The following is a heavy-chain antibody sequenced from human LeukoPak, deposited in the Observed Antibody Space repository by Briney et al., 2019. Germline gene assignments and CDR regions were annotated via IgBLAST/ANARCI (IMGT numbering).Heavy chain of an antibody. Sequence: PSQTLSLTCAVSGGSISSGGYSWSWIRQPPGKGLEWIGYIYHSGSTYYNPSLKSRVTISVDTSKNQFSLKLSSVTAADTAVYYCARPSPEGNLFNYWGQGTLVTVSS. CDR2: IYHSGST. D-gene: IGHD1-14*01. V-gene: IGHV4-30-2*03. CDR3: ARPSPEGNLFNY. J-gene: IGHJ4*02. CDR1: GGSISSGGYS.